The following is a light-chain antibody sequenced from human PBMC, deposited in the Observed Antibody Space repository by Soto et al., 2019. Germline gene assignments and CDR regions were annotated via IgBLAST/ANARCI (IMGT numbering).Light chain of an antibody. Sequence: EIVLTQSPGTLSLSPGERATLSCRASQSVSSSYLAWYQQKPGQAPRLLIYGASSRATGIPDRFSGSGSGTDFTLTISRLEPEDFAVYYCQQYGSSPPETFCGGTKVEIK. CDR2: GAS. CDR1: QSVSSSY. J-gene: IGKJ4*01. CDR3: QQYGSSPPET. V-gene: IGKV3-20*01.